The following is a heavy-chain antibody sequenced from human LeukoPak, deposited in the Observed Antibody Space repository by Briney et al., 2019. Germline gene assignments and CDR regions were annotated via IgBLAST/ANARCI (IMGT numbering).Heavy chain of an antibody. V-gene: IGHV1-8*01. CDR2: MNPNSGNT. CDR1: GYTFTSYD. Sequence: ASVKVSCKASGYTFTSYDINWVRQATGQGLEWMGWMNPNSGNTGYAQKFQGRVTMTRNTSISTAYMELSSLRSEDTVVYYCARPQAPYYYYYYYMDVWGKGTTVTVSS. CDR3: ARPQAPYYYYYYYMDV. J-gene: IGHJ6*03.